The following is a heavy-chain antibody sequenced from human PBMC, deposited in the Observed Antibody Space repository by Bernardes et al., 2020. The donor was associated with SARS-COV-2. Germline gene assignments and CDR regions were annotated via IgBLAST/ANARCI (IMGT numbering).Heavy chain of an antibody. CDR1: GYTFSSSD. D-gene: IGHD3-9*01. Sequence: SVKVSCKASGYTFSSSDINWVRQATGQGLEWMGWMNPNSGNTGYAQKFQGRVTMTRNTSISTAYMELSSLRSEDTAVYYCARSYFGGDILTGYYKHYYYGMDVWGQGTTVTVSS. V-gene: IGHV1-8*01. CDR3: ARSYFGGDILTGYYKHYYYGMDV. J-gene: IGHJ6*02. CDR2: MNPNSGNT.